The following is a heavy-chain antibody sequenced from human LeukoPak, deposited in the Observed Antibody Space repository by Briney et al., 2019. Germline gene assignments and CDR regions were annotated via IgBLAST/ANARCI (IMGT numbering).Heavy chain of an antibody. Sequence: PGGSLRLSCAASGFTFSSYSMNWVRQAPGKGLEWVSYISSSSSTIYYADSVKGRFTISRDNAKNSLYLQMNSLRAEDTAVYYCARVPLYGDYPLKGAGVLSWGQGTLVTVSS. J-gene: IGHJ4*02. D-gene: IGHD4-17*01. V-gene: IGHV3-48*01. CDR1: GFTFSSYS. CDR3: ARVPLYGDYPLKGAGVLS. CDR2: ISSSSSTI.